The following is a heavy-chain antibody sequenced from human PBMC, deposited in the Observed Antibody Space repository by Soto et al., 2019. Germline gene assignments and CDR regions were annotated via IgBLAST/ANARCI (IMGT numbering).Heavy chain of an antibody. D-gene: IGHD6-19*01. CDR1: GGSISSSSYY. CDR3: SPQLSSRWYFYY. V-gene: IGHV4-39*01. CDR2: IYYSGST. J-gene: IGHJ4*02. Sequence: SETLSLTCTVSGGSISSSSYYWGWIRQPPGKGLEWIGSIYYSGSTYYNPSLKSRVTISVDTSKNQFSLKLSSVTAADTAVYYFSPQLSSRWYFYYWGQGSLVPVSS.